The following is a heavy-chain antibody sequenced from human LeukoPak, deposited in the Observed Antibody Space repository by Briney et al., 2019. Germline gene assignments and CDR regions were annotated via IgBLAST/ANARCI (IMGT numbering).Heavy chain of an antibody. CDR2: INPSVGST. Sequence: ASVKVSCKASGYTFTSYYIYWVRQAPGQGLEWMGTINPSVGSTTYAQKFQGRVTMTRDTSTSTVYMELSSLRSEDTAVYYCASYYGSGPGDWFDPWGQGTLVTVSS. CDR1: GYTFTSYY. D-gene: IGHD3-10*01. J-gene: IGHJ5*02. V-gene: IGHV1-46*01. CDR3: ASYYGSGPGDWFDP.